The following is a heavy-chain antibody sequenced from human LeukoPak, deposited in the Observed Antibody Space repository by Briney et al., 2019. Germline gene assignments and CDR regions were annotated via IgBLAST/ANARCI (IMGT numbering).Heavy chain of an antibody. V-gene: IGHV4-39*07. CDR1: GGSISSSSYY. D-gene: IGHD3-22*01. Sequence: PSETLSLTCTVSGGSISSSSYYWGWIRQPPGKGLEWIGSIYYSGITYYNPSLKSRVTISVDTSKSQFSLNLSSVTAADTAVYYCAKSSGYSFWFDTWGQGTLVTVSS. CDR2: IYYSGIT. CDR3: AKSSGYSFWFDT. J-gene: IGHJ5*02.